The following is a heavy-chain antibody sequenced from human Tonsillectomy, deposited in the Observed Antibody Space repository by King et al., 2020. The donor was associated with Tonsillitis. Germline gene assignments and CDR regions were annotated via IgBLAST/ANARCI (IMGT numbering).Heavy chain of an antibody. CDR3: ARDLRKQWGSGEAFDI. Sequence: VQLVESGGGLVKPGGSLRLSCAASGFTFSSYGMNWVRQAPGKGLEWVSSISTSSTYIYYADSVKGRFTISRDNAKNLLYLQMNSLRVEDTALYYCARDLRKQWGSGEAFDIWGQGTMVTVSS. J-gene: IGHJ3*02. V-gene: IGHV3-21*06. CDR2: ISTSSTYI. D-gene: IGHD6-19*01. CDR1: GFTFSSYG.